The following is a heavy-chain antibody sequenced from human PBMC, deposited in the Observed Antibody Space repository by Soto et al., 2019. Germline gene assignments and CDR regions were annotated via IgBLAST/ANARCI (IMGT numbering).Heavy chain of an antibody. V-gene: IGHV4-61*01. CDR1: GGSVSSGSYY. Sequence: PSETLSLTCTVSGGSVSSGSYYWSWIRQPPGKGLEWIGYIYYNGRTYYNPSLKSRVTISVDTSKNQFSLMLSSMTAADTAVYYCYCQAYGESYWVHYWGQGTLVTVSS. CDR2: IYYNGRT. D-gene: IGHD4-17*01. CDR3: YCQAYGESYWVHY. J-gene: IGHJ4*02.